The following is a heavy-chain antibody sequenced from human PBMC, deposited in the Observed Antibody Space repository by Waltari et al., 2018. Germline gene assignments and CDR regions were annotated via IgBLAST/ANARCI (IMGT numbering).Heavy chain of an antibody. V-gene: IGHV3-48*03. Sequence: EVQLVESGGGLVQRGGALSLSCTDSGTTCSSSEMNWVRQAPGKGLEWISYISTSGSDIHYADSVKGRFTISRDNAKNSLYLQMNSLSAEDTAVYYCARVAVTGSYYWYFGLWGRGTPVTVSS. J-gene: IGHJ2*01. D-gene: IGHD1-26*01. CDR1: GTTCSSSE. CDR2: ISTSGSDI. CDR3: ARVAVTGSYYWYFGL.